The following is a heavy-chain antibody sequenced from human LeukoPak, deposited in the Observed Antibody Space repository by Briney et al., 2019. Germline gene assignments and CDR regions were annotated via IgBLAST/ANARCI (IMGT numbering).Heavy chain of an antibody. Sequence: SETLSLTCTVSGGSLSSYYWSWIRQPAGKGLEWIGRIYTSGSTNYNPSLKSRVTISVDTSKNQFSLKLSSVTAADTAVYYCAREIWADCSSTSCYRGWFDPWGQGTLVTVSS. D-gene: IGHD2-2*02. CDR3: AREIWADCSSTSCYRGWFDP. CDR2: IYTSGST. CDR1: GGSLSSYY. J-gene: IGHJ5*02. V-gene: IGHV4-4*07.